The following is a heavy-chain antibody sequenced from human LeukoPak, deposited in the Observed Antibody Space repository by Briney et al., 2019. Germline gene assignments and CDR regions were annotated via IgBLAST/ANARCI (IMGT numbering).Heavy chain of an antibody. V-gene: IGHV3-64*01. CDR1: GFTFTTYA. D-gene: IGHD3-22*01. Sequence: GGSLRISCAASGFTFTTYAMHGVRQAPGKGLEYVSSISNDGDNTYYANSVRGRFTISRDNSKNTLYLQLGSLRAEDMAVYYCARVRSGYFRAPDFDYWGQGTLVTVSS. J-gene: IGHJ4*02. CDR2: ISNDGDNT. CDR3: ARVRSGYFRAPDFDY.